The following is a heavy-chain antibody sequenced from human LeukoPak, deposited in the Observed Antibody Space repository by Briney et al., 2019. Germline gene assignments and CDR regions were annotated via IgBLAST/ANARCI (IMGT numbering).Heavy chain of an antibody. D-gene: IGHD6-19*01. CDR2: ISGSGGST. CDR3: AKGFRSGWYLDYFDY. CDR1: GFTFSSYV. J-gene: IGHJ4*02. Sequence: GGSLRLSCAASGFTFSSYVMSWVRQAPGKGLEWVSAISGSGGSTYYADSVKGRFTISRDNSKNTLYLQMNSLRAEDTAVYYCAKGFRSGWYLDYFDYWGQGTLVTVSS. V-gene: IGHV3-23*01.